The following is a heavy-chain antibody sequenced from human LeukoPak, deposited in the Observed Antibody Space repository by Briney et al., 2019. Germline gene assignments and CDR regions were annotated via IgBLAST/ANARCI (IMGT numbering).Heavy chain of an antibody. CDR1: GFTFGSYS. D-gene: IGHD3-3*01. Sequence: PGGSLRLSCAASGFTFGSYSMNWVRQAPGKGLEWVSYISSSSSTIYYADSVKGRFTISRDNAKNSLYLQMNSLRAEDTAVYYCAREPPPHYDFWSTDYMDVWGKGTTVTVSS. V-gene: IGHV3-48*01. CDR3: AREPPPHYDFWSTDYMDV. CDR2: ISSSSSTI. J-gene: IGHJ6*03.